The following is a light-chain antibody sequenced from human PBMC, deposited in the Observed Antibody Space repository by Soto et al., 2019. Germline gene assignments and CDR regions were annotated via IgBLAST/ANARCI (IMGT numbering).Light chain of an antibody. CDR3: QQFGSSPEYT. J-gene: IGKJ2*01. Sequence: EIVLTQSPRTLSLSPGERATLSCRASQSVSSSQLAWYQQKPGQAPRLLIYGASTTATGIPDRFSGGGSGTDFTLTISRLEPEDFAVYYCQQFGSSPEYTFGQGTKLEVK. CDR1: QSVSSSQ. V-gene: IGKV3-20*01. CDR2: GAS.